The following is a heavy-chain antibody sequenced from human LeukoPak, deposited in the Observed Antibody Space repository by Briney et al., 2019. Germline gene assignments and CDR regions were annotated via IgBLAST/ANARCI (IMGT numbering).Heavy chain of an antibody. J-gene: IGHJ4*02. CDR2: IYTSGST. Sequence: WIGRIYTSGSTNYNPSLKSRVTMSVDTSKNQFSLKLSSVTAADTAVYYCARTLGGYLDYWGQGTLVTVSS. V-gene: IGHV4-4*07. CDR3: ARTLGGYLDY. D-gene: IGHD2-15*01.